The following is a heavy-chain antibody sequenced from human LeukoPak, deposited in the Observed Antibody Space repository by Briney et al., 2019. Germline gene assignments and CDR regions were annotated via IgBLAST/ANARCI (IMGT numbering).Heavy chain of an antibody. Sequence: GSLRLSCAASGFTFSSYAMSWVRQAPGKGLEWVSAISGSGGSTYYADSVKGRFTISRDNSKNTLYLQMSSLRAEDTAVYYCARCSGGSCYGLAFDYWGQGTLVTVSS. D-gene: IGHD2-15*01. CDR3: ARCSGGSCYGLAFDY. V-gene: IGHV3-23*01. CDR2: ISGSGGST. CDR1: GFTFSSYA. J-gene: IGHJ4*02.